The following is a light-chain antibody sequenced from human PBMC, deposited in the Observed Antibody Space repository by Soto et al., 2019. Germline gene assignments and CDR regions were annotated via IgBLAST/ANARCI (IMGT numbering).Light chain of an antibody. J-gene: IGLJ1*01. Sequence: QSALTQPPSASGSPGQSVTISCTGTSSDVRGYNYVSWYQQHPGKAPKLMIYEVSKRPSGVPDRFSGSKLGNTASLTVSGLQAEDEADYYCSSYAGGNNPYVFGTGTKLTVL. CDR2: EVS. CDR1: SSDVRGYNY. V-gene: IGLV2-8*01. CDR3: SSYAGGNNPYV.